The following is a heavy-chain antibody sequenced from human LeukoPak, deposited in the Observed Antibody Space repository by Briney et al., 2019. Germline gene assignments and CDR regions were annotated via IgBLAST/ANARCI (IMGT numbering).Heavy chain of an antibody. J-gene: IGHJ6*02. CDR3: ARDYGRSRDYGMDV. V-gene: IGHV3-74*01. Sequence: GGSLRLSCAASGFTLSNYWMHWVRQAPGKGLVWVSRINADGCSASYADSVKGRFTISRDNAKNTLYLQMNSLRAEDTAMYYCARDYGRSRDYGMDVWGQGTTVTVSS. CDR1: GFTLSNYW. D-gene: IGHD3-10*01. CDR2: INADGCSA.